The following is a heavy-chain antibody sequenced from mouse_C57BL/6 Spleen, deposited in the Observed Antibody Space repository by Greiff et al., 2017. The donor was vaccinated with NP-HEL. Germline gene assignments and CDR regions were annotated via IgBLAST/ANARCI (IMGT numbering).Heavy chain of an antibody. J-gene: IGHJ2*01. CDR3: ASHWAYFDY. V-gene: IGHV3-6*01. CDR1: GYSITSGYY. CDR2: ISYDGSN. Sequence: ESGPGLVKPSQSLSLTCSVTGYSITSGYYWNWIRQFPGNKLEWMGYISYDGSNNYNPSLKNRISITRDTSKNQFFLKLNSVTTEDTATYYCASHWAYFDYWGQGTTLTVSS. D-gene: IGHD4-1*01.